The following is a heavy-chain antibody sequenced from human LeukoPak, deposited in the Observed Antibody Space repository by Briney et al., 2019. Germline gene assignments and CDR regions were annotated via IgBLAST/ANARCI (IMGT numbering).Heavy chain of an antibody. Sequence: SQTLSLTCAISGDSVSSKSAAWTWIRQSPSRGLEWLGRTYYKSKWYNDYAISVKSRITINPDTSKNQFSLQLNSVTPEDTAVYYCARYVNGDLYYDYWGQGTLVTVSS. D-gene: IGHD4-17*01. V-gene: IGHV6-1*01. CDR1: GDSVSSKSAA. CDR2: TYYKSKWYN. CDR3: ARYVNGDLYYDY. J-gene: IGHJ4*02.